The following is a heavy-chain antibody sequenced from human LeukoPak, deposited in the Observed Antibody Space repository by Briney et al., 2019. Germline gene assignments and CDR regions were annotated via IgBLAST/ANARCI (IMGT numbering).Heavy chain of an antibody. D-gene: IGHD2-2*01. CDR1: GYTFTGYY. J-gene: IGHJ5*02. Sequence: GASVKVSCKASGYTFTGYYMHWVRQAPGQGLEWMGWINPNSGGTNYAQTFQGRVTMTRDTSISTASMKLSRLRSDDTAVYYCAREGDIVVVPAAGHNWFDPWGQGTLVTVSS. CDR3: AREGDIVVVPAAGHNWFDP. V-gene: IGHV1-2*02. CDR2: INPNSGGT.